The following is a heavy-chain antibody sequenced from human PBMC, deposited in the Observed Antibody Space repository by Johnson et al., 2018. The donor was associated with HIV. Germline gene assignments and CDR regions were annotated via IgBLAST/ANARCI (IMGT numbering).Heavy chain of an antibody. CDR2: LSYDGGNK. D-gene: IGHD2-15*01. CDR1: GFTFSNYA. CDR3: AREIVYCSGGACSYAFDI. Sequence: QVQLVESGGGVVQPGRSLRISCAASGFTFSNYAMHWVRQAPGKGLEWVAVLSYDGGNKYYADSVKGRFTISRDNAKNSLYLQMNSLRAEDTALYYCAREIVYCSGGACSYAFDIWGQGTMVTVSS. J-gene: IGHJ3*02. V-gene: IGHV3-30-3*01.